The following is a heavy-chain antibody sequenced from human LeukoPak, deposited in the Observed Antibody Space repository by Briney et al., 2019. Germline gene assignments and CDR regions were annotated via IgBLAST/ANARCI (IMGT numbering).Heavy chain of an antibody. J-gene: IGHJ4*02. Sequence: GGSLRLSCAASGYPFRSYAMTWVRQAPGKGLEGVTAIRDSGGSTYYAEAVKGRFAISRDNSKHTLYLQMNSLRAKDTSVYYCAKAPYSINWYYFDYWGQGTLVTVSS. D-gene: IGHD6-13*01. CDR3: AKAPYSINWYYFDY. CDR1: GYPFRSYA. V-gene: IGHV3-23*01. CDR2: IRDSGGST.